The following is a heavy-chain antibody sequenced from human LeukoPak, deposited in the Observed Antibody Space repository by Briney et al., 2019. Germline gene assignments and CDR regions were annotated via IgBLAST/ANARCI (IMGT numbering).Heavy chain of an antibody. V-gene: IGHV5-51*01. CDR1: GSGFTSYW. Sequence: GVPLQISSKASGSGFTSYWISKVRQMPGKGLEWMGIIYPGDSDTRYSPSFQGQVTISADKSISTAYLQWSSLKASDTAMYYCASKASGSYRGAFDYWGQGTLVTVSS. CDR2: IYPGDSDT. D-gene: IGHD1-26*01. CDR3: ASKASGSYRGAFDY. J-gene: IGHJ4*02.